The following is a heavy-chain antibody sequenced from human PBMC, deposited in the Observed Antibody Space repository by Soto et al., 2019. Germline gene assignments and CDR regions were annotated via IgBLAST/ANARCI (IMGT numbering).Heavy chain of an antibody. CDR2: MNPNSGNT. D-gene: IGHD6-13*01. J-gene: IGHJ6*02. Sequence: ASVKVSCKASGYTFTSYDINWVRQATGQGLEWMGWMNPNSGNTGYAQKFQGRVTMTRNTSISTAYMELSSLRSEDTAVYYCARGISSSGYHYYYYGMDVWGQGTPVTVSS. CDR3: ARGISSSGYHYYYYGMDV. V-gene: IGHV1-8*01. CDR1: GYTFTSYD.